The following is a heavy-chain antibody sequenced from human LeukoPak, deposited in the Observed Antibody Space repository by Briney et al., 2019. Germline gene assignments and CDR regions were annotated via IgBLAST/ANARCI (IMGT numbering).Heavy chain of an antibody. V-gene: IGHV3-11*04. D-gene: IGHD6-13*01. CDR1: GFTFSDYY. CDR3: VREGVSSSWNNWYFDL. Sequence: PGGSLRLSCAASGFTFSDYYMSRIRQAPGKGLEWVSYISSSGSTIYYADSVKGRFTISRDNAKNSLYLQMNSLRAEDTAVYYCVREGVSSSWNNWYFDLWGRGTLVTVSS. CDR2: ISSSGSTI. J-gene: IGHJ2*01.